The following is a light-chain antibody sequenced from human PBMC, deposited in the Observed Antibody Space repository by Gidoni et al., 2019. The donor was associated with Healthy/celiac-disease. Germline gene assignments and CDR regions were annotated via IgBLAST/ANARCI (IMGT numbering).Light chain of an antibody. V-gene: IGKV1-5*03. Sequence: DIQMTQSPSILSASVGDRVTITCRASQSISSWLAWYQQKPGKAPKLLIYKASSLESGVPSRFSGSGSGTEFTLTISSLQPDDFATYYCQQYNSSPKTFGQGTKVEIK. CDR1: QSISSW. J-gene: IGKJ1*01. CDR2: KAS. CDR3: QQYNSSPKT.